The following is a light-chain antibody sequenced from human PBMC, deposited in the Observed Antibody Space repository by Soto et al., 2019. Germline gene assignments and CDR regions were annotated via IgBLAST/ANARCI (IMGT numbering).Light chain of an antibody. J-gene: IGLJ1*01. CDR1: SSDLAIYNY. V-gene: IGLV2-14*01. Sequence: TVLRPPASVSWSPGQSITLSCTGTSSDLAIYNYVSWYQQQPGKAPKLMIYQVTNRPSGVSNRFSGSRSGNTAPLTISGLQAEDEADYYCSSYTDSRNCVYRTGTKVNVL. CDR3: SSYTDSRNCV. CDR2: QVT.